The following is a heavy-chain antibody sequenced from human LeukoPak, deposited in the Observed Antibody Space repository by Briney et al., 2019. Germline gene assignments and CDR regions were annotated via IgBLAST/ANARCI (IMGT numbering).Heavy chain of an antibody. CDR1: GGTFSSYA. CDR3: ARQGTALYKSPQRYYYYYMDV. J-gene: IGHJ6*03. CDR2: IIPIFGTA. Sequence: SVKVSCKASGGTFSSYAISWVRQAPGQGLEWMGGIIPIFGTANYAQKFQGRVTITTDESTSTAYMELSSLRSENTAVYYCARQGTALYKSPQRYYYYYMDVWGKGTRSPSP. V-gene: IGHV1-69*05. D-gene: IGHD5-24*01.